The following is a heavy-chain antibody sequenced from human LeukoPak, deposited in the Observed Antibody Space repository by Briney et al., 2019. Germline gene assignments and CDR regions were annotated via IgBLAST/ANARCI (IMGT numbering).Heavy chain of an antibody. D-gene: IGHD4-17*01. Sequence: SVKVSCKASGGTFSSYAISWVRQAPGQGLEWMGGIIPIFGTANYAQKFQGRVTITADKSTSTAYMEPSSLRSEDTAVYYCARGYYGDRFDYWGQGTLVTVSS. J-gene: IGHJ4*02. V-gene: IGHV1-69*06. CDR3: ARGYYGDRFDY. CDR2: IIPIFGTA. CDR1: GGTFSSYA.